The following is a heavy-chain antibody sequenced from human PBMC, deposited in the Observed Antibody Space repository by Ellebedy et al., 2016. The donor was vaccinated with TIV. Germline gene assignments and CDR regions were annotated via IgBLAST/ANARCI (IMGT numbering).Heavy chain of an antibody. Sequence: ASVKVSCKASGYTFTSYAIHWVRQAPGQRLKWMGWINAGNGNTNYAQKLQGRVTMTTDTSTSTAYMELRSLRSDDTAVYYCTTGAWAVDAFDIWGQGTMVTVSS. J-gene: IGHJ3*02. V-gene: IGHV1-3*01. CDR2: INAGNGNT. D-gene: IGHD1-26*01. CDR3: TTGAWAVDAFDI. CDR1: GYTFTSYA.